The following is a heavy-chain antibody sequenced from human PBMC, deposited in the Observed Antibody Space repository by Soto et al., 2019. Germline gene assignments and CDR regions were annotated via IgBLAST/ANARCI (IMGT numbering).Heavy chain of an antibody. CDR1: GYTFSGYR. CDR2: INPSGGAT. Sequence: AAVKVSCKASGYTFSGYRMHWVRQAPGQGLEWMGIINPSGGATTYAQKFQGRVTMTRDTSTSTVYMDLSSLTSEDTAVYYCARDGPHRWIDYWGQGTLVTVSS. CDR3: ARDGPHRWIDY. V-gene: IGHV1-46*01. J-gene: IGHJ4*02.